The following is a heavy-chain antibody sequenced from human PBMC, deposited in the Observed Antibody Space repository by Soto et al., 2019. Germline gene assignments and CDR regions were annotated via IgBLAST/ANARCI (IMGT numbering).Heavy chain of an antibody. CDR3: ARDAPLWFGELSH. D-gene: IGHD3-10*01. CDR1: GGSIRSPNYY. CDR2: IYYNGST. Sequence: QVQLQESGPGLVKPSQTLSLTCTVIGGSIRSPNYYWSWIRQHPGKGPEWIGNIYYNGSTNYTPSLNSRAVISLDTSKNQFSLKLNSVTAADTAVYYCARDAPLWFGELSHWGQGTLVTVSS. J-gene: IGHJ4*02. V-gene: IGHV4-31*03.